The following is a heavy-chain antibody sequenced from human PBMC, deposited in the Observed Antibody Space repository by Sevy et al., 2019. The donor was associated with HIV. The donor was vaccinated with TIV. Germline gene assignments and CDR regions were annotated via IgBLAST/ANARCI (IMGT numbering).Heavy chain of an antibody. D-gene: IGHD3-10*01. V-gene: IGHV1-18*01. CDR2: IGIYNGNA. CDR3: ARVPTYYYGSATYFDY. J-gene: IGHJ4*02. CDR1: GYTFASNG. Sequence: ASVKVSCKASGYTFASNGISWMRQAPGQGLEWMGWIGIYNGNAKSAQKFQGRVTMTTDTSTSTAYMELGSLRSDDTAVYYCARVPTYYYGSATYFDYWGQGTLVTVSS.